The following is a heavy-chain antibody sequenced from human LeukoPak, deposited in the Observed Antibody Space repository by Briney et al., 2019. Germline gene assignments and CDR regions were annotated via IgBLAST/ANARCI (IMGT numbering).Heavy chain of an antibody. CDR1: GFTFSSYG. CDR2: ISKDGSDE. D-gene: IGHD3-10*01. J-gene: IGHJ4*02. Sequence: GSLRLSCAASGFTFSSYGMHWVRQAPGKGLEWVAVISKDGSDEYYADSVKGRFTVSRDPSKNSLYLQMNNLRGEDTAVYYCARAAPVRGVTFFDYWGQGTLITVSS. V-gene: IGHV3-30*03. CDR3: ARAAPVRGVTFFDY.